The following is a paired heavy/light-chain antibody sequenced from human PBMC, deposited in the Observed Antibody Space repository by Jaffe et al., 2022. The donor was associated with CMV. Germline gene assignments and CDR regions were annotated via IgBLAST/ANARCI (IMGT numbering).Light chain of an antibody. CDR3: QQYDNSPET. CDR2: GAS. Sequence: EIVLTQSPGTLSLSPGERATLSCRASQSLTSNYIAWYQQKLGQAPRLLIYGASSRANGIPDRFSGSGSGTDFTLTISRVEPEDLAVYYCQQYDNSPETFGQGTKVEIK. J-gene: IGKJ1*01. CDR1: QSLTSNY. V-gene: IGKV3-20*01.
Heavy chain of an antibody. Sequence: QVQLVQSGAELKRPGSSVRVSCKASAGTLTSYAITWIRQAPGQGLEWLGRILPKNGIQSYPQRFQGRVTVTADKSTNTVFMDLSSLNSEDTAVYYCARQRYYDYVWGRNPYHYYYMDVWGQGTTVTVSS. CDR2: ILPKNGIQ. D-gene: IGHD3-16*01. J-gene: IGHJ6*03. CDR1: AGTLTSYA. CDR3: ARQRYYDYVWGRNPYHYYYMDV. V-gene: IGHV1-69*09.